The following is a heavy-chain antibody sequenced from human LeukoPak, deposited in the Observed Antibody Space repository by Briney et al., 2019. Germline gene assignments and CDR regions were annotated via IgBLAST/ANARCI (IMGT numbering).Heavy chain of an antibody. Sequence: PGGSPRLLCGAPGFTVSKHWKHWVRQAPGKGLVWVSRISPDGNTPRYADSVKGRFTISRDDAKNTLYLQMHSLRVEDTAVYYCTKEFYGDYLWGQGTLVTVSS. D-gene: IGHD4-17*01. J-gene: IGHJ4*02. CDR2: ISPDGNTP. CDR1: GFTVSKHW. V-gene: IGHV3-74*01. CDR3: TKEFYGDYL.